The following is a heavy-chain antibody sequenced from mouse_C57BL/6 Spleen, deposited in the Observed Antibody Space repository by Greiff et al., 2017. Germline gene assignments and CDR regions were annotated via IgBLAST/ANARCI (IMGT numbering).Heavy chain of an antibody. V-gene: IGHV14-4*01. CDR1: GFNIKDDY. J-gene: IGHJ1*03. CDR3: TKYDFNWYFEV. Sequence: VQLQQSGAELVRPGASVKLSCTASGFNIKDDYMPWVKQRPEQGLEWIGWIDPENGDTEYASKFQGKATITADTSSNTAYLQLGSLTSEDTAVYYCTKYDFNWYFEVWGTGTTVTVAS. CDR2: IDPENGDT. D-gene: IGHD2-13*01.